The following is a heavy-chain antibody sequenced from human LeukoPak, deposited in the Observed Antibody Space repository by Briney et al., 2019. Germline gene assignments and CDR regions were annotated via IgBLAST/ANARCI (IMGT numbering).Heavy chain of an antibody. CDR1: GFSFTNSW. J-gene: IGHJ4*02. CDR2: IKQDGSDK. D-gene: IGHD2-2*02. V-gene: IGHV3-7*01. CDR3: GRGGYTSCCYWVD. Sequence: SGGSLRLSCAASGFSFTNSWMTWVRQAPGKGLEWVANIKQDGSDKYYVESVKGRFTVSRDNAKNSLFLQMNNLRVDDMAVYYCGRGGYTSCCYWVDWGKGTQVTVSS.